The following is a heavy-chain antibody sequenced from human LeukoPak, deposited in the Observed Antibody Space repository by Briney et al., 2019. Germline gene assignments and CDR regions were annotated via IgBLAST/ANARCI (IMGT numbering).Heavy chain of an antibody. Sequence: ASVKVSCKASGYTFTSYYMHWVRQAPGQGLEWMGIINPSGGSTSYAQKFRGKVTMTRDTSTSTVYMELSSPRSEDTAVYYCARDQNSSSWEGVLDYWGQGTLVTVSS. V-gene: IGHV1-46*03. J-gene: IGHJ4*02. D-gene: IGHD6-13*01. CDR1: GYTFTSYY. CDR3: ARDQNSSSWEGVLDY. CDR2: INPSGGST.